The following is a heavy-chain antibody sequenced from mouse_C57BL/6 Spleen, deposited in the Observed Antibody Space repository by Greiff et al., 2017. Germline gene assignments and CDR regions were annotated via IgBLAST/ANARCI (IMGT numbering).Heavy chain of an antibody. J-gene: IGHJ3*01. D-gene: IGHD3-2*02. CDR1: GFTFSSYG. CDR3: ARQGAQATGFAY. V-gene: IGHV5-6*02. CDR2: ISSGGSYT. Sequence: DVMLVESGGDLVKPGGSLKLSCAASGFTFSSYGMSWVRQTPDKRLEWVATISSGGSYTYYPDSVKGRFTISRDNAKNTLYLQMSSLKSEDTAMYYCARQGAQATGFAYWGQGTLVTVSA.